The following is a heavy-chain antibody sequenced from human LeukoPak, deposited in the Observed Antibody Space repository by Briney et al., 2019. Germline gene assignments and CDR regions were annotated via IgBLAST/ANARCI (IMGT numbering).Heavy chain of an antibody. D-gene: IGHD6-19*01. V-gene: IGHV3-23*01. Sequence: GGSLRLSCAASGFTFSSSALSWVRQAPGKGLEWISAISGSGGRTYYADSVKGRFTISRDNSRNSLLLQMNSLKDEDTAVYYCAKDSSAVAGPEGSYDIWGQGTMVTVSS. CDR1: GFTFSSSA. J-gene: IGHJ3*02. CDR2: ISGSGGRT. CDR3: AKDSSAVAGPEGSYDI.